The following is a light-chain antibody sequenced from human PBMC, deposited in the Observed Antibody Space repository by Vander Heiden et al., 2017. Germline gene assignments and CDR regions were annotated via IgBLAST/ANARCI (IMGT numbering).Light chain of an antibody. CDR3: QQRSDWPLT. CDR2: DAS. J-gene: IGKJ4*01. Sequence: EIVLPQSPATLSLSPGERATLSCRASQGVSASLAWYQQRPGQAPRLLIYDASNRATGIPARFSGSGSGTDFTLTISSLEPEDFAVYYCQQRSDWPLTFGGGTKVEIK. V-gene: IGKV3-11*01. CDR1: QGVSAS.